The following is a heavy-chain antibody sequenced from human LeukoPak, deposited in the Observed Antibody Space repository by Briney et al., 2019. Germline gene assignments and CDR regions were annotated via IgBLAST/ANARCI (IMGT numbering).Heavy chain of an antibody. CDR3: ASSEKPYCSSTSCSMLARSGYYYYGMDV. V-gene: IGHV1-69*13. CDR2: IIPIFGTA. Sequence: ASVKVSCKASGGTFSSYAISWVRQAPGQGLEWMGGIIPIFGTANYAQKFQGRVTITADESTSTAYMELSSLRSEDTAVYYCASSEKPYCSSTSCSMLARSGYYYYGMDVWGQGTTVTVSS. CDR1: GGTFSSYA. D-gene: IGHD2-2*01. J-gene: IGHJ6*02.